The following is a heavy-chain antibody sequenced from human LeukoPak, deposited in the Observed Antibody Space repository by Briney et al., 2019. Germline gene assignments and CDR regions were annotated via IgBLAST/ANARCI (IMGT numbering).Heavy chain of an antibody. J-gene: IGHJ5*02. D-gene: IGHD3-22*01. V-gene: IGHV3-30*18. CDR1: GFTFSSYG. Sequence: GGSLRLSCAASGFTFSSYGMHWVRQAPGKGLEWVAVISYDGSNKYYADSVKGRFTISRDNSKNTLYLQMNSLRAGDTAVYYCAKAGVAGTKYYYDSSGYYYYNWFDPWGQGTLVTVSS. CDR3: AKAGVAGTKYYYDSSGYYYYNWFDP. CDR2: ISYDGSNK.